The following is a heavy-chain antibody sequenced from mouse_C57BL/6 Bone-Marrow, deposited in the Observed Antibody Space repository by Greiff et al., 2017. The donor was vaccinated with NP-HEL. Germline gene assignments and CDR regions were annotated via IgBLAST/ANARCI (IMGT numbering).Heavy chain of an antibody. CDR1: GFNIKDYY. V-gene: IGHV14-2*01. CDR2: IDPEDGET. Sequence: EVQLQQSGAELVKPGASVKLSCTASGFNIKDYYMHWVKQRTEQGLEWIGRIDPEDGETKYASKFQGKATITADTSSNTAYLQLSSLTSEDTAVYYCARDYDYGSLYFDYWGQGTTLTGSS. CDR3: ARDYDYGSLYFDY. J-gene: IGHJ2*01. D-gene: IGHD1-1*01.